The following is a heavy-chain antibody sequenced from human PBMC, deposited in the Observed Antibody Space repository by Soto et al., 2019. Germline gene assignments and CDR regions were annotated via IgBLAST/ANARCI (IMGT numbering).Heavy chain of an antibody. J-gene: IGHJ6*02. D-gene: IGHD2-2*02. V-gene: IGHV3-23*01. CDR1: GFTFSSYA. CDR3: ARAPDIVVVPAAIPREDHYYYGMDV. CDR2: ISGSGGNT. Sequence: PGGSLRLSCAASGFTFSSYAMSWVRQAPGKGLEWVSAISGSGGNTYYADSVKGRFTISRDNSKNTLYLQMNSLRAEDTAVYYCARAPDIVVVPAAIPREDHYYYGMDVWGQGTTVTVSS.